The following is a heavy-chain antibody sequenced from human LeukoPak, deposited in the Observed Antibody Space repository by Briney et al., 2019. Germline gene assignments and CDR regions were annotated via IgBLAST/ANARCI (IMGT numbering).Heavy chain of an antibody. CDR3: ARAPGSSSWYGWYGLDFDY. D-gene: IGHD6-13*01. V-gene: IGHV3-11*01. CDR1: GFTFSDYY. Sequence: GGSLRLSCAACGFTFSDYYMSWIRQAPGKGLEWVSYISSSGSTIYYADSVKGRFTISRDNAKNSLYLQMNSLRAEDTAVYYCARAPGSSSWYGWYGLDFDYWGQGTLVTVSS. CDR2: ISSSGSTI. J-gene: IGHJ4*02.